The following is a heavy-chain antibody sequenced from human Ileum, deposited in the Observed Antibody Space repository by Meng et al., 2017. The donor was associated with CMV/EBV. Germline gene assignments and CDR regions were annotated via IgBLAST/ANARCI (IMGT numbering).Heavy chain of an antibody. D-gene: IGHD2-2*01. CDR2: ISWNSGAI. CDR3: ASDREYQMSGGFDY. J-gene: IGHJ4*02. Sequence: GGSLRLSCVASGFTFDDFGMHWVRQAPGKGLEWVSGISWNSGAIGYADSVKGRFTISRDNAKNSLYLQMNILRVEDTAFYYCASDREYQMSGGFDYWGQGTPVTVSS. CDR1: GFTFDDFG. V-gene: IGHV3-9*01.